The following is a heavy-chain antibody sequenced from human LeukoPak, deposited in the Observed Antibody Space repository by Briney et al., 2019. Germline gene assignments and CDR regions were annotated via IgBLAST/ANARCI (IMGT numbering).Heavy chain of an antibody. D-gene: IGHD2-21*02. CDR2: ISGSGGST. V-gene: IGHV3-23*01. CDR3: AKDIVVVTSGSNAFDI. Sequence: GGSLRLSCAASGFSFSSYAMSWVRQAPGKGLEWVSAISGSGGSTYYADSVKGRFTISRDNSKNTLYLQMNSLRAEDTAVYYCAKDIVVVTSGSNAFDIWGQGTMVTVS. J-gene: IGHJ3*02. CDR1: GFSFSSYA.